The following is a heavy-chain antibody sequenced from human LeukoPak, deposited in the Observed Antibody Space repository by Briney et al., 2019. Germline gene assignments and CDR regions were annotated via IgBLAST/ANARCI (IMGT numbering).Heavy chain of an antibody. CDR2: MNPNSGNT. CDR1: GYTCTSYD. CDR3: ARGRLYYYGSGSYKVDP. Sequence: ASVTVSCKASGYTCTSYDINWVRQATGQGLEWMGWMNPNSGNTGYAQKFQGRVTMTRNTSISTAYMELSSLRSEDTAVYYCARGRLYYYGSGSYKVDPWGQGTLVTVSS. D-gene: IGHD3-10*01. J-gene: IGHJ5*02. V-gene: IGHV1-8*01.